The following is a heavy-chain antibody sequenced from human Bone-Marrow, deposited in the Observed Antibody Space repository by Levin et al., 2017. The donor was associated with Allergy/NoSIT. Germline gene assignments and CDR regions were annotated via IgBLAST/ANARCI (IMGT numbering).Heavy chain of an antibody. D-gene: IGHD4-17*01. V-gene: IGHV7-4-1*02. CDR2: INTNTGNL. J-gene: IGHJ5*02. CDR1: GYTFTDYA. Sequence: GASVKVSCKASGYTFTDYAINWVRQAPGQGLEYMGWINTNTGNLMYAQGFTGRFVFSLDTSVSTAYLHINSLKAEDTALYYCARDPVTGGNWFDPWGQGTLVTVS. CDR3: ARDPVTGGNWFDP.